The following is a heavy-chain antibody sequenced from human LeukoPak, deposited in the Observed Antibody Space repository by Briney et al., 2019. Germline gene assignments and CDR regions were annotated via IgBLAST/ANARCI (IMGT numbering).Heavy chain of an antibody. CDR2: VYYSGTT. V-gene: IGHV4-59*08. CDR3: ARHLLYCSTTSCYDYYYYGMDV. J-gene: IGHJ6*02. CDR1: DGSISSYY. Sequence: SETLSLTFSVSDGSISSYYWSWIRQPPGKGLEWIGCVYYSGTTNYNPSLKSRVTISVDTSMNQFSLKLSSVTAADTAVYYCARHLLYCSTTSCYDYYYYGMDVWGQGTTVTVSS. D-gene: IGHD2-2*01.